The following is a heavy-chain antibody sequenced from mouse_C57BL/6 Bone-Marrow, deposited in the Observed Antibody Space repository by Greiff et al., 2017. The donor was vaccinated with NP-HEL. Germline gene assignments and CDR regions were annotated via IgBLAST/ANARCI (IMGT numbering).Heavy chain of an antibody. CDR3: ARPGYYGSIFDY. V-gene: IGHV1-81*01. D-gene: IGHD1-1*01. CDR2: IYPRSGNT. Sequence: VKLVESGAELARPGASVKLSCKASGYTFTSYGISWVKQRTGQGLEWIGEIYPRSGNTYYNEKFKGKATLTADKSSSTAYMELRSLTSEDSAVYVCARPGYYGSIFDYGGQGTTLTVSS. CDR1: GYTFTSYG. J-gene: IGHJ2*01.